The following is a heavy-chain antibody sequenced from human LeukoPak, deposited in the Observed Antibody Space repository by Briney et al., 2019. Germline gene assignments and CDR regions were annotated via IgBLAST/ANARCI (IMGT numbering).Heavy chain of an antibody. CDR2: VNPDSGDS. CDR3: ATGVATAFTY. CDR1: GYTFTGYY. D-gene: IGHD5-12*01. Sequence: ASVTSSCKASGYTFTGYYIHWVRQAPGQGLEWMAWVNPDSGDSYSAPQFQGRVTMTRDTSISTASMEVSWLPSDDTAVYYCATGVATAFTYWGQGTLVTVSS. V-gene: IGHV1-2*02. J-gene: IGHJ4*02.